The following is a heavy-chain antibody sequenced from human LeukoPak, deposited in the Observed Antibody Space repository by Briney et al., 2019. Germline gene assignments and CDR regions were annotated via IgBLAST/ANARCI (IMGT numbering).Heavy chain of an antibody. CDR3: ARSRRITIFGAVRRSGNRFDP. CDR2: INPSGGST. J-gene: IGHJ5*02. Sequence: ASVKVSCKASGYTFTSYYMHWVRQAPGQGLEWVGIINPSGGSTSYAQKFQGRVTMTRDTSTSTVYMELSSLRSEDTAVYYCARSRRITIFGAVRRSGNRFDPWGQGTLVTVSS. V-gene: IGHV1-46*03. D-gene: IGHD3-3*01. CDR1: GYTFTSYY.